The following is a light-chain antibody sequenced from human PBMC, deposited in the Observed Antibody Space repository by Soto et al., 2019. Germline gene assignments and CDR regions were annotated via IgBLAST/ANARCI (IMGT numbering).Light chain of an antibody. Sequence: EIVLTQSPATLSLSPGARATLSCRASQSVTSSLAWFQQKPGQAPRLLIYDVSRRATAIPARFRGSGSGTDFTLTISSLEPEDFAVYYCQQRTTWPTFGGGTKVEIK. CDR2: DVS. CDR1: QSVTSS. V-gene: IGKV3-11*01. CDR3: QQRTTWPT. J-gene: IGKJ4*01.